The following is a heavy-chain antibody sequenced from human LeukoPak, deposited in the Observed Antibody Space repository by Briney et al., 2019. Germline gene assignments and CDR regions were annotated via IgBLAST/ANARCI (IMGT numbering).Heavy chain of an antibody. Sequence: ASVKVSCKTSGYTFTNYHINWVRQATGQGLEWMGWMNPNSGDRGYAQKFQGRLSITRDTSISTVYMELSSLRSEDTAVYFCARTTSFTASGSDYWGQGTLVTVSS. V-gene: IGHV1-8*03. J-gene: IGHJ4*02. CDR3: ARTTSFTASGSDY. CDR1: GYTFTNYH. D-gene: IGHD1-1*01. CDR2: MNPNSGDR.